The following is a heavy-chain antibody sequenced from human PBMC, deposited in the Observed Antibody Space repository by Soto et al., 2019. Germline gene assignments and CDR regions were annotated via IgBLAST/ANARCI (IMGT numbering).Heavy chain of an antibody. V-gene: IGHV1-2*04. J-gene: IGHJ3*02. CDR3: ARDRYPIVVVVAATERLFAFDI. CDR2: INPNSGGT. Sequence: GASVKVSCKASGYTFTGYYMHWVRQAPGQGLEWMGWINPNSGGTNYAQKFQGWVTMTRDTSISTAYMELSRLRSDDTAVYYCARDRYPIVVVVAATERLFAFDIWGQGTMVTVSS. D-gene: IGHD2-15*01. CDR1: GYTFTGYY.